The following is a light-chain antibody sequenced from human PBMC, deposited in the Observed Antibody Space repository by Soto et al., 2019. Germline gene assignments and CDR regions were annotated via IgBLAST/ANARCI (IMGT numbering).Light chain of an antibody. Sequence: MTQFPSTLSFSPWEIATLSCMASQSVSRHLAWYQQRPGQPPRLLIYGASTRAAGISARFSGSGSGTEFTLTISSLQSEDFAVYYCQQSSNWPRTFGQGSKVDI. V-gene: IGKV3-15*01. CDR1: QSVSRH. J-gene: IGKJ1*01. CDR2: GAS. CDR3: QQSSNWPRT.